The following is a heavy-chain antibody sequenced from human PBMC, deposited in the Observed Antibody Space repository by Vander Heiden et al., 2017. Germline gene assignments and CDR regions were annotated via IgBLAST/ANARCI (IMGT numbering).Heavy chain of an antibody. Sequence: QVQMVQSGTEVKKHGASVTVSCKASGYTFTDHGISWVRQAPGQGLEWMGWISPFNGNTNYPRKFEDRVTMTTDTSTNTAYMELRSLKSDDTAVYFCARDELGPFVSWGQGTLVTVSS. CDR1: GYTFTDHG. D-gene: IGHD1-26*01. V-gene: IGHV1-18*04. J-gene: IGHJ4*02. CDR2: ISPFNGNT. CDR3: ARDELGPFVS.